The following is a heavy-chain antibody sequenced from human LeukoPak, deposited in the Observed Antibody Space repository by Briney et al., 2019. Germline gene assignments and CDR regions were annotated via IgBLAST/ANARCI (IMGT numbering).Heavy chain of an antibody. J-gene: IGHJ5*02. CDR1: GGSISSYY. Sequence: SETLSLTCTVSGGSISSYYWSWIRQPAGKGLEWIGRIYTSGSTNYNPSLKSRVTISVDTSKNQFSLKLSSVTAADTAVYYCARVKAAAGVPLNWFDPWGQGTLVTVSS. V-gene: IGHV4-4*07. CDR2: IYTSGST. D-gene: IGHD6-13*01. CDR3: ARVKAAAGVPLNWFDP.